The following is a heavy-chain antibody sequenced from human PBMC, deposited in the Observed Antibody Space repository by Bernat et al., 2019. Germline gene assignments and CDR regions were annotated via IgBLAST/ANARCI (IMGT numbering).Heavy chain of an antibody. Sequence: QVQLVESGGGVVQPGRSLRLSCAASGFTFSSYGMHWVRQAPGKGLEWVAIISYDGSNKYYADSVKGRFTISRDNSKNTLYLQMNSLRAEDTAVYYCAKASVPAGYYYYYYGMDVWGQGTTVTVSS. D-gene: IGHD2-2*01. CDR2: ISYDGSNK. CDR3: AKASVPAGYYYYYYGMDV. CDR1: GFTFSSYG. J-gene: IGHJ6*02. V-gene: IGHV3-30*18.